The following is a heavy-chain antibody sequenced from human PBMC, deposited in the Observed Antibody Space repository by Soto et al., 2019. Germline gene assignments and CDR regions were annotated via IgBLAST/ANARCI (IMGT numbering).Heavy chain of an antibody. V-gene: IGHV1-18*01. D-gene: IGHD2-8*01. Sequence: QIQLVQSGPEVKKPGASVRVSCKASGYTFSEHGFSWVRQGPGQGLEWLGWISAYTGVTDYAQKFQGRLTLTTHTSTSTAYMELTSLRSDDTALYYCANDRPRLTQQFNGVSWGQGTLVTVSS. CDR1: GYTFSEHG. J-gene: IGHJ5*02. CDR3: ANDRPRLTQQFNGVS. CDR2: ISAYTGVT.